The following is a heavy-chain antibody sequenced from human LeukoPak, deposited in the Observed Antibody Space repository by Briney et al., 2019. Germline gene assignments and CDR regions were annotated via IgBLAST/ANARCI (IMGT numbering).Heavy chain of an antibody. J-gene: IGHJ5*02. D-gene: IGHD3-22*01. CDR1: GYTFTSYG. Sequence: ASVKVSCKASGYTFTSYGISWVRQAPGQGLEWMGWISAYNGTTNYAQKLQGRVTMTTDTSTSTAYMELRSLRSDDTAVYYCARDFYYDSPNWFDPWGQGTLVTVSS. CDR2: ISAYNGTT. V-gene: IGHV1-18*01. CDR3: ARDFYYDSPNWFDP.